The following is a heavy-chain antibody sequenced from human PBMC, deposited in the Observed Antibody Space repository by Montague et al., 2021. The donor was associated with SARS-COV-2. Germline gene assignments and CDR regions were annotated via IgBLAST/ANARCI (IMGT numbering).Heavy chain of an antibody. CDR2: IYYTGST. V-gene: IGHV4-59*01. CDR1: GVSISSYY. Sequence: SKTLSLTCTVSGVSISSYYWVWIRQPPGKGLEWIGYIYYTGSTNYSPSLKSRVTISVDTSKNQFSLKLSSVTAADTAVYYCARGVASSEGNWFDPWGQGTLVTVSS. J-gene: IGHJ5*02. CDR3: ARGVASSEGNWFDP. D-gene: IGHD6-13*01.